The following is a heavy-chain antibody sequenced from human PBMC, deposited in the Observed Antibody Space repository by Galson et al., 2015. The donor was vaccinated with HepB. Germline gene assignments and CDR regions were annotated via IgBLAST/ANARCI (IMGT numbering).Heavy chain of an antibody. CDR2: IYYSGRT. J-gene: IGHJ4*02. V-gene: IGHV4-59*04. Sequence: ETLSLTCTVSGASISSYYWSWIRQPPGKGLQWIGYIYYSGRTYYSPSLTSRVTISADTSKNQFSLKLSSVTAADTAVYFCARWESFVGVAGIGLGFDFWGQGILVTVSS. CDR3: ARWESFVGVAGIGLGFDF. CDR1: GASISSYY. D-gene: IGHD6-19*01.